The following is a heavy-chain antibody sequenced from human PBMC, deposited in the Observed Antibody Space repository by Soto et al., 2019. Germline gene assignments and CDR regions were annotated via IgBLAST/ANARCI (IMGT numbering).Heavy chain of an antibody. V-gene: IGHV4-31*03. J-gene: IGHJ5*02. D-gene: IGHD4-17*01. CDR2: IYYSGST. Sequence: QVQLQESGPGLVKPSQTLSLTCTVSGGSISSGGYYWSWIRQHPGKGLEWIGYIYYSGSTYSNPSLKSRVTLSVDTSKKQFSLKLSSVTAADTAVYYCARDAGNPTVTTFDWFDPWGQGTLVTVSS. CDR1: GGSISSGGYY. CDR3: ARDAGNPTVTTFDWFDP.